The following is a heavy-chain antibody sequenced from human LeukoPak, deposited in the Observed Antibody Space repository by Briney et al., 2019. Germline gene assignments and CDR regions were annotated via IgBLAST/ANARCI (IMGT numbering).Heavy chain of an antibody. Sequence: PGGSLRLSCAASGFTFSSYAMSWVRQAPGKGLEWVSAISGSGGSTYYADSVRGRFTISRDNSENTLYLQMNSLRAEDTAVYYCAKDIVVTPSPVDYWGQGTLVTVSS. J-gene: IGHJ4*02. D-gene: IGHD4-23*01. CDR3: AKDIVVTPSPVDY. CDR2: ISGSGGST. V-gene: IGHV3-23*01. CDR1: GFTFSSYA.